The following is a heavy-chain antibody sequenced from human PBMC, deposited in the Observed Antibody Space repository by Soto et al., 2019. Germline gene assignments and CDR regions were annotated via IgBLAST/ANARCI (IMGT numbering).Heavy chain of an antibody. D-gene: IGHD1-26*01. Sequence: VASVKVSCKASGYTFTYRYLHWVRQAPGQALEWMGWITPFNGNTNYAQKSQDRVTITRDRSMSTAYMELSSLRSEDTAMYYCASVGARDAFDIWGQGTMVTVSS. CDR2: ITPFNGNT. CDR3: ASVGARDAFDI. J-gene: IGHJ3*02. CDR1: GYTFTYRY. V-gene: IGHV1-45*02.